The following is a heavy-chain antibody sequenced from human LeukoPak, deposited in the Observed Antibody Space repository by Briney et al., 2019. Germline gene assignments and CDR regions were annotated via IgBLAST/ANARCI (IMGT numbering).Heavy chain of an antibody. CDR1: GGSFSGYY. CDR2: INHSGST. Sequence: PSETLSLTCAVYGGSFSGYYWSWIRQPPGKGLEWIGEINHSGSTNYNPSLKSRVTISVDTSKNQFSQKLSSVTAADTAVYYCARAGPKGGYDILTGYYPGYYYYYYGMDVWGQGTTVTVSS. D-gene: IGHD3-9*01. CDR3: ARAGPKGGYDILTGYYPGYYYYYYGMDV. J-gene: IGHJ6*02. V-gene: IGHV4-34*01.